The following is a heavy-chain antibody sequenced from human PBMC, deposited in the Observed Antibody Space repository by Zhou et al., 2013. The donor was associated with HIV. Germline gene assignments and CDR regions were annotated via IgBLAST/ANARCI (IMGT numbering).Heavy chain of an antibody. D-gene: IGHD3-10*01. CDR2: INPKSGAT. Sequence: QVQLVQSGAEVKKPGASVKVACQVSGYILSDLSIHWVRLAPGQGLEWMGRINPKSGATFYAQKFQGRVTMTRDSSITTAYMELTSLRSDDTAVYYCTKAGVDIYYGSGGYVYFDYWGQGTQLTVFS. V-gene: IGHV1-2*02. CDR3: TKAGVDIYYGSGGYVYFDY. CDR1: GYILSDLS. J-gene: IGHJ4*02.